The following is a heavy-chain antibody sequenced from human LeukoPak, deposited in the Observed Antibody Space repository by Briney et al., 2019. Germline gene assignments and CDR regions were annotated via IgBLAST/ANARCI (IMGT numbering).Heavy chain of an antibody. Sequence: SETLSLTCTVSGGSVSSGTYYWSWIRQPPGKGLEWIGYISYTGNTNYNPSLKSRVTILVDTSKNQFSLKLSSVTAADTAVYYCARDYCSSTTCYDSYYYGMDVWGQGTTVTVSS. CDR2: ISYTGNT. D-gene: IGHD2-2*01. CDR1: GGSVSSGTYY. CDR3: ARDYCSSTTCYDSYYYGMDV. J-gene: IGHJ6*02. V-gene: IGHV4-61*01.